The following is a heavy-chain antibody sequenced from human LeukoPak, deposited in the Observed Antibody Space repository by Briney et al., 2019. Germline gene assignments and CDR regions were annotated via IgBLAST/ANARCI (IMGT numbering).Heavy chain of an antibody. CDR3: AREEIAVAGLTTNWFDP. CDR2: IIPIFGTA. D-gene: IGHD6-19*01. Sequence: ASVTVSCTASGGTFSSYAISWVRQAPGQGLEWMGGIIPIFGTANYAQKFQGRVTITADESTSTAYMELSSLRSEDTAVYYCAREEIAVAGLTTNWFDPWGQGTLVTVSS. CDR1: GGTFSSYA. J-gene: IGHJ5*02. V-gene: IGHV1-69*13.